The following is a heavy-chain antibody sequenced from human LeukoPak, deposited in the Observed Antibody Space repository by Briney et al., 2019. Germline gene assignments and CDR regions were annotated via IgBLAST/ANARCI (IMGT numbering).Heavy chain of an antibody. V-gene: IGHV4-59*01. CDR3: ARAVNYCSSTSWPGEGNWFDP. CDR1: GGSISSYY. D-gene: IGHD2-2*01. CDR2: IYYSGST. J-gene: IGHJ5*02. Sequence: PSETLSLTCTVSGGSISSYYWSWIRQPPGKGLEWIGYIYYSGSTNYNPSLKSRVTISVDTSKNQFSLKLSSVTAADTAVCYCARAVNYCSSTSWPGEGNWFDPWGQGTLVTVSS.